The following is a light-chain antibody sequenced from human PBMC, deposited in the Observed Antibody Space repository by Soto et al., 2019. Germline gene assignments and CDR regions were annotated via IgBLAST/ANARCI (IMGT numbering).Light chain of an antibody. CDR2: AAS. Sequence: DIQMTQSPSSLSASVGDRVTITCRASQSITSYLNWYQHKPGKAPKVLIYAASSLQSGVPSRFRGSGSGTDFTLTISSLQPEDFAAYYWQQSYSAPYTFGQGTKLEIK. J-gene: IGKJ2*01. CDR3: QQSYSAPYT. CDR1: QSITSY. V-gene: IGKV1-39*01.